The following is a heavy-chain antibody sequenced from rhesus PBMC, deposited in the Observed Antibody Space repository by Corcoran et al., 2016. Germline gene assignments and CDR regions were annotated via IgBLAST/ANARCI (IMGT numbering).Heavy chain of an antibody. CDR2: ISWDGGST. CDR3: AKTGIAAAGNINYFDY. D-gene: IGHD6-25*01. Sequence: EVQLVESGGGVVQPGGSLRLSCAASGFTFDDYAMHWVRQAPGEGLEWVSAISWDGGSTGYADSVKGRFTISRDNAKNSLYLQMDRLRAEDTALYYCAKTGIAAAGNINYFDYWGQGVLVTVSS. V-gene: IGHV3-201*01. CDR1: GFTFDDYA. J-gene: IGHJ4*01.